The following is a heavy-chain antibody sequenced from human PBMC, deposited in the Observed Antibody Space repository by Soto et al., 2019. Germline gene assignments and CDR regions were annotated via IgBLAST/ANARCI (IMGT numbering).Heavy chain of an antibody. CDR3: AKDDGIFGKGYYYYYYMDV. Sequence: GGSLRLSCAASGFTFSSYAMSWVRQAPGKGLEWVSAISGSGGSTYYADSVKGRFTISRDNSKNTLYLQMNSLRAEDTAVYYCAKDDGIFGKGYYYYYYMDVWGKGTTVTVSS. CDR2: ISGSGGST. D-gene: IGHD3-3*01. J-gene: IGHJ6*03. V-gene: IGHV3-23*01. CDR1: GFTFSSYA.